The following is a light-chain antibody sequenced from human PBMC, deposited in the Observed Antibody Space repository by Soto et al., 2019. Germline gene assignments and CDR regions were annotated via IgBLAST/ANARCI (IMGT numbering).Light chain of an antibody. Sequence: AIWMTQSPSSFSASTGDRVTITCRASQGISSYLAWYQQKPGKAPKLLIYAASTLQSGVPSRFSGSGSGTDFTLTISCLQSEDFATYYCQQYYSYPQLTFGGGTKVEIK. CDR3: QQYYSYPQLT. V-gene: IGKV1-8*01. CDR1: QGISSY. J-gene: IGKJ4*01. CDR2: AAS.